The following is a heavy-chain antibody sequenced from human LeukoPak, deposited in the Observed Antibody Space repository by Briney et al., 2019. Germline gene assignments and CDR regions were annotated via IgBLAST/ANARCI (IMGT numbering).Heavy chain of an antibody. CDR1: GGSISSSSYY. V-gene: IGHV4-39*02. CDR3: ARDLNGYDFEY. Sequence: SETLSLTCTVSGGSISSSSYYWGWIRQPPGKGLEWIGSIYYSGSTYYNPSLKSRVTISVDTSKNQFSLKLSSVTAADTAVYYCARDLNGYDFEYWGQGTLVTVSS. CDR2: IYYSGST. J-gene: IGHJ4*02. D-gene: IGHD5-12*01.